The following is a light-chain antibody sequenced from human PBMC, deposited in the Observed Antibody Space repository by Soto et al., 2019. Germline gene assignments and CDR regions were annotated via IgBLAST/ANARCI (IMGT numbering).Light chain of an antibody. CDR2: DTS. CDR1: TGAVTSGHY. J-gene: IGLJ2*01. Sequence: QAVVTQEHSLTVSPGGTVTLTCGSSTGAVTSGHYPYWFQQKPGQAPRTLIYDTSNKHSWTPARFSGSLLGGKAALTLSGAQPEDDAEYYCLLSYSGARYVVFGGGTQLTVL. CDR3: LLSYSGARYVV. V-gene: IGLV7-46*01.